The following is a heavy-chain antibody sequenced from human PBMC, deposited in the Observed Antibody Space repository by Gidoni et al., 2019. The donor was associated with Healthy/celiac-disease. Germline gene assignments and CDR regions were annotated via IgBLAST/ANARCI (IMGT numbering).Heavy chain of an antibody. J-gene: IGHJ4*02. V-gene: IGHV3-30-3*01. Sequence: QVQLVEPGGGVVHPGRSLRLSCAASGFTFSSYAMHWVRQAPGKGLEWVAVISYDGSNKYYADSGKGRFTISRDNSKNTLYLQMNSLRAEDTAVYYCARDIVGATTLLYFGRFDYWGQGTLVTVSS. CDR3: ARDIVGATTLLYFGRFDY. CDR1: GFTFSSYA. D-gene: IGHD1-26*01. CDR2: ISYDGSNK.